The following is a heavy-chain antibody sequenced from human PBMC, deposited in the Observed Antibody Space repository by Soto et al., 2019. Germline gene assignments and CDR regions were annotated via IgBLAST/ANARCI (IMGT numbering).Heavy chain of an antibody. CDR2: IKPDGSET. V-gene: IGHV3-7*03. J-gene: IGHJ4*02. CDR1: EFTLSRYW. Sequence: GGSLRLSCAASEFTLSRYWMSWVRQAPGRGLEWVANIKPDGSETNYVDSVKGRFTISRDNAKNSFYLQMNSLRVEDTAVYYCERDWPAPFDYWGQGTLVTVSS. CDR3: ERDWPAPFDY.